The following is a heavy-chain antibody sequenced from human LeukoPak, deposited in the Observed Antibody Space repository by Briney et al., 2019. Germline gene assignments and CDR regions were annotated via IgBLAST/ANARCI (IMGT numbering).Heavy chain of an antibody. CDR3: AKGLSGSYY. Sequence: GGSLRLSCAASGFTFSSYGMHWVRQAPGKGLEWVAVISYDGSNKYYADPVKGRFTISRDNSKNTLYLQMNSLRAEDTAVYYCAKGLSGSYYWGQGTLVTVSS. CDR2: ISYDGSNK. D-gene: IGHD1-26*01. CDR1: GFTFSSYG. V-gene: IGHV3-30*18. J-gene: IGHJ4*02.